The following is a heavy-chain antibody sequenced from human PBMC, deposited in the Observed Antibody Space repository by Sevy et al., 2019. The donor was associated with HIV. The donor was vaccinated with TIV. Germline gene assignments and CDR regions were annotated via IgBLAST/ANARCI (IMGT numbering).Heavy chain of an antibody. CDR1: GFTFNTYS. Sequence: GGSLRLSCSVSGFTFNTYSFHWVRQAPGMGLEWVSVISFDXVNKYYADSVRGRFTISRDNSKNTLYLQMNSLRAEDTAVYYCARVRITMIVVVMDCYFDLWGRGTLVTVSS. J-gene: IGHJ2*01. D-gene: IGHD3-22*01. V-gene: IGHV3-30*14. CDR3: ARVRITMIVVVMDCYFDL. CDR2: ISFDXVNK.